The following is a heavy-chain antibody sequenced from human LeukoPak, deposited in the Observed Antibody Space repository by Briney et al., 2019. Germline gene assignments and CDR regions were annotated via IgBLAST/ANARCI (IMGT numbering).Heavy chain of an antibody. Sequence: GASVKVSCKASGYTFTGYYMHWVRHAPAQGLEWMGWTNPNSGGTNYAQKFQGRATMTRDTSISTTYMELSRLRSDDTAVYYCARGTAYYDFWSGYYSTQNFDYWGQGTLVTVSS. J-gene: IGHJ4*02. CDR2: TNPNSGGT. D-gene: IGHD3-3*01. CDR1: GYTFTGYY. CDR3: ARGTAYYDFWSGYYSTQNFDY. V-gene: IGHV1-2*02.